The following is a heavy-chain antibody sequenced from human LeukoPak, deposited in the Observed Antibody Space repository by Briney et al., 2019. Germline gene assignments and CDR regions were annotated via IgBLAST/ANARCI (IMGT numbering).Heavy chain of an antibody. CDR1: GFTFSSYA. J-gene: IGHJ4*02. CDR2: ISGSGGST. D-gene: IGHD5-18*01. V-gene: IGHV3-23*01. CDR3: AKGRGNNGYTYGYFFDY. Sequence: PGGSLRLSCAASGFTFSSYAMSRVRQAPGKGLEWVSTISGSGGSTYYADSVKGRFTISRDNSKNTLYLQMNSLRAEDTAVYYCAKGRGNNGYTYGYFFDYWGQGTLVTVSS.